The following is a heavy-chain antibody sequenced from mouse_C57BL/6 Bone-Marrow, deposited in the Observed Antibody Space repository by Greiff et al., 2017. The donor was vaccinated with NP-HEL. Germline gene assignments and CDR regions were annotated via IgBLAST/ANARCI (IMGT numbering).Heavy chain of an antibody. CDR3: TRWLLRFDY. CDR2: IDPETGGT. V-gene: IGHV1-15*01. J-gene: IGHJ2*01. D-gene: IGHD2-3*01. CDR1: GYTFTDYE. Sequence: VQLQQSGAELVRPGASVTLSCKASGYTFTDYEMHWVKQTPVHGLEWIGAIDPETGGTAYNQKFKGTAILTAYKSSSTAYMKLRSLTSEDSAVYYCTRWLLRFDYWGQGTTLTVSS.